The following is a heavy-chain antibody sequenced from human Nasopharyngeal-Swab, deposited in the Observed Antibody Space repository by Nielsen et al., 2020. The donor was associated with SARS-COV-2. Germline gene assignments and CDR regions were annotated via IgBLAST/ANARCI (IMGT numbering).Heavy chain of an antibody. J-gene: IGHJ3*01. CDR3: ARGSDSNALDV. CDR2: IWYDGSNK. D-gene: IGHD1-26*01. Sequence: GGSLRLSCAASGITFKNFGMHWIRKGPGKGMEGPATIWYDGSNKYYADSLKGRFTVSRDNSKNTLYLQMNSLKADDTAVYYCARGSDSNALDVWGRGTMVTVSS. CDR1: GITFKNFG. V-gene: IGHV3-33*01.